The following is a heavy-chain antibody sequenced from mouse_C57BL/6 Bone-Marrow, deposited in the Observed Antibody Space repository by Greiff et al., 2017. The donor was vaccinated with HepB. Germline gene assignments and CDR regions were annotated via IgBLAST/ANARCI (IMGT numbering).Heavy chain of an antibody. CDR2: LSSGSSTI. D-gene: IGHD2-1*01. V-gene: IGHV5-17*01. Sequence: DVHLVESGGGLVKPGGSLKLSCAASGFTFSDYGMHWVRQAPEKGLEWVAYLSSGSSTIYYEYTVKGRFTISRDTAKNTLVLQMTSLRSEDTAMYYCSRGNPFFAYWGQVTLVTVSA. CDR3: SRGNPFFAY. J-gene: IGHJ3*01. CDR1: GFTFSDYG.